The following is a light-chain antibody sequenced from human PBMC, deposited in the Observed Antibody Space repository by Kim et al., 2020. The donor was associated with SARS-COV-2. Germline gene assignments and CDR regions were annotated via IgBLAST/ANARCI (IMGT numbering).Light chain of an antibody. Sequence: EIVMTQSPATLSVSPGERATLSCRASQSIGNNLAWYQQKPGQAPRLLIYGASTRATGIPGSFSGSGSETEFTLTISSLQSEDFAVYYCHQYSNRPRTFGQGTKVDIK. CDR2: GAS. V-gene: IGKV3-15*01. CDR1: QSIGNN. J-gene: IGKJ1*01. CDR3: HQYSNRPRT.